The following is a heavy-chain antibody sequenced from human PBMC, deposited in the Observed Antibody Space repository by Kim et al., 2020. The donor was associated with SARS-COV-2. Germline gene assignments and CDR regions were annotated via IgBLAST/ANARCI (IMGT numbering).Heavy chain of an antibody. D-gene: IGHD3-9*01. J-gene: IGHJ4*02. CDR3: ARFGFDWLLSL. V-gene: IGHV3-74*01. CDR1: GFIFSHYW. Sequence: GGSLRLSCEGSGFIFSHYWMHWVRQAPGKGLEWVSRISNDGSFTGHADSVKGRSTISRDNARNTLYLQMNSLRVEDTAVYYCARFGFDWLLSLWGQGTLVTVSS. CDR2: ISNDGSFT.